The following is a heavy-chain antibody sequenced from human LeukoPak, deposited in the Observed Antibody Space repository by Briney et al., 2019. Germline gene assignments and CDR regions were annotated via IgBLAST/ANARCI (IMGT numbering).Heavy chain of an antibody. J-gene: IGHJ4*02. V-gene: IGHV3-23*01. CDR3: ARVGRSTWYYFDY. CDR2: ISESGGSL. CDR1: GYTFSTYG. D-gene: IGHD6-13*01. Sequence: PEGSLRLSCAASGYTFSTYGMSWVRQAPGKGLEWVSGISESGGSLYYAASVQGRFTISRDNSKNVLYIQMNSLRADDTAVYYCARVGRSTWYYFDYWGQGTLVAISS.